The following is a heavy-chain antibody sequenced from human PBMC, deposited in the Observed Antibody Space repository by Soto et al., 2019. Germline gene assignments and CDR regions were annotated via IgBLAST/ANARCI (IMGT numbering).Heavy chain of an antibody. V-gene: IGHV4-34*01. CDR2: INHSGST. J-gene: IGHJ6*02. CDR3: TSRIVVVPAAPYYYYGMDV. D-gene: IGHD2-2*01. Sequence: SETLSLTCAVYGGAFSGYYWSWIRQPPGKGLEWIGEINHSGSTNYNPSLKSRVTISVDTSKNQFSLKLSSVTAADTAVYYCTSRIVVVPAAPYYYYGMDVWGQGTTVTVSS. CDR1: GGAFSGYY.